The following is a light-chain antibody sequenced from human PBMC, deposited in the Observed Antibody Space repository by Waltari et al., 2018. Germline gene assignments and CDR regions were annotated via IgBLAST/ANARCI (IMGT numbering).Light chain of an antibody. CDR1: RSVNSN. V-gene: IGKV3-15*01. CDR2: GAS. Sequence: SCRTSRSVNSNVAWDQHKPGQAPRLLMYGASTRPTGIPARFSGSESGTEFTLTITSLQSEDFAVYYCQQYNNWPLTFGGGTKVEI. CDR3: QQYNNWPLT. J-gene: IGKJ4*01.